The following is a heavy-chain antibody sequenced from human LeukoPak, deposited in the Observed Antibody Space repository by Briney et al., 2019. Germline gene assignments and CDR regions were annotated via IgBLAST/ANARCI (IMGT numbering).Heavy chain of an antibody. CDR3: ARARRDGYNFAY. CDR2: IYYSGST. J-gene: IGHJ4*02. V-gene: IGHV4-59*01. D-gene: IGHD5-24*01. CDR1: GGSISSYY. Sequence: PSETLSLTCTVSGGSISSYYWSWIRQPPGKGLEWIGYIYYSGSTNYNPSLKSRVTISVDTSKNQFSLKLSSVTAADTAVYYCARARRDGYNFAYWGQGTLVTVSS.